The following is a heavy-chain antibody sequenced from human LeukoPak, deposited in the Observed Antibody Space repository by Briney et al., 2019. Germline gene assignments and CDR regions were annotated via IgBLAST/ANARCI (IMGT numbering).Heavy chain of an antibody. Sequence: SETLSLTCAVYGGSFSGYYWSLIRQPAGKGLEWIGEINHSGSTNYNPSLKSRVTISVDTSKNQFSLQLNSVTPEDTAVYYCVRGFFCSSSDCRYYFEYWGQGALVTVSS. V-gene: IGHV4-34*01. CDR3: VRGFFCSSSDCRYYFEY. J-gene: IGHJ4*02. CDR2: INHSGST. D-gene: IGHD2-2*01. CDR1: GGSFSGYY.